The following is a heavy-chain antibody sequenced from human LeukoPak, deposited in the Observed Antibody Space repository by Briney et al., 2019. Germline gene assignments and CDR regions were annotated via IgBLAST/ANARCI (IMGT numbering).Heavy chain of an antibody. CDR1: GGTFSSYT. CDR2: IIPILGIA. D-gene: IGHD2-15*01. CDR3: ARSCSGGSCYESDFDY. J-gene: IGHJ4*02. V-gene: IGHV1-69*02. Sequence: SVKVSCKASGGTFSSYTISWVRQAPGQGLEWMGRIIPILGIANYAQKFQGRVTITADKSTSTAYMELSSLRSEDTAVYYCARSCSGGSCYESDFDYWGPGTLVTVS.